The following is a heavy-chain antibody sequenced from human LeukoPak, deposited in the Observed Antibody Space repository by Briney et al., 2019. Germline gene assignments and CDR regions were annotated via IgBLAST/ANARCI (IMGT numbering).Heavy chain of an antibody. Sequence: SDTVSLTCTVSGDSIDSYYWRCLRPPPGRAVVCIGYIYYRGTTRYNPFLKSRVTISVDTSKNQFSLKLNSVTAADTAVYYCARLPRYGGYDHFDYWGQGILVIVSS. V-gene: IGHV4-59*07. D-gene: IGHD5-12*01. CDR2: IYYRGTT. CDR3: ARLPRYGGYDHFDY. CDR1: GDSIDSYY. J-gene: IGHJ4*02.